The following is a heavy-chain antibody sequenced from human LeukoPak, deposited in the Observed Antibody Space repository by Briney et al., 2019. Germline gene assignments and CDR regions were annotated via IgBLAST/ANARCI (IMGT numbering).Heavy chain of an antibody. CDR3: ARGPYDYVWGSYGYFDY. V-gene: IGHV3-30*03. Sequence: GRSLRLSCAASGFTFSSYGMHWVRQAPGKGLEWVAVISYDGSNKYYADSVKGRFTISRDNAKNSLYLQMNSLRAEDTAVYYCARGPYDYVWGSYGYFDYWGQGTLVTVSS. CDR2: ISYDGSNK. D-gene: IGHD3-16*01. J-gene: IGHJ4*02. CDR1: GFTFSSYG.